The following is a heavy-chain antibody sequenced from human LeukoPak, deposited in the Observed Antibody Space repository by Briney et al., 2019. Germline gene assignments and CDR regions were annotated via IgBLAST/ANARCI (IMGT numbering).Heavy chain of an antibody. J-gene: IGHJ6*02. CDR2: INPSGGST. CDR3: AIAVAGTVYTRGSLYGMDV. V-gene: IGHV1-46*01. Sequence: GASVKVSCKASGYTFTSYYMHWVRQAPGQGLEWMGIINPSGGSTSYAQKFQGRVTMTRDTSTSTVYMELSSLRSEDTAVYYCAIAVAGTVYTRGSLYGMDVWGQGTTVTVSS. CDR1: GYTFTSYY. D-gene: IGHD6-19*01.